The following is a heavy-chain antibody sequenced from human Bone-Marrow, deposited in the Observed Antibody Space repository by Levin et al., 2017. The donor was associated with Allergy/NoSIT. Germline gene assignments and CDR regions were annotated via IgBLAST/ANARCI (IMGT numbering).Heavy chain of an antibody. D-gene: IGHD3-22*01. CDR2: ITWNSART. V-gene: IGHV3-9*01. CDR1: GLKFEDYG. Sequence: GGSLRLSCEVSGLKFEDYGMHWVRRVPGKGLEWVAGITWNSARTGYSDSVKGRFTISRDNTKNSLYLQMNSLTTEDTAFYYCVQGHSGSFYFQIFWVWGQGTLVTVSS. J-gene: IGHJ4*02. CDR3: VQGHSGSFYFQIFWV.